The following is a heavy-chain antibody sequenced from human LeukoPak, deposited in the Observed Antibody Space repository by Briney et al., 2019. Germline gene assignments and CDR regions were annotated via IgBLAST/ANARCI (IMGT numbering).Heavy chain of an antibody. D-gene: IGHD3-3*01. V-gene: IGHV1-18*04. CDR3: ASSRDFWSGYRFDY. Sequence: ASVKVSCKASGYTFTGYYIHWVRQAPGQGLEWMGWISAYNGNTNYAQKLQGRVTMTTDTSTSTAYMELRSLRSDDTAVYYCASSRDFWSGYRFDYWGQGTLVTVSS. CDR2: ISAYNGNT. J-gene: IGHJ4*02. CDR1: GYTFTGYY.